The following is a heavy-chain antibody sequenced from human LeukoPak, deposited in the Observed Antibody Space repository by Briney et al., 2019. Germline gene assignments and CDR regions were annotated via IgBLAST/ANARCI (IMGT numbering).Heavy chain of an antibody. D-gene: IGHD3-16*02. CDR3: AKELSPPNYYYYYGMDV. V-gene: IGHV3-30*02. J-gene: IGHJ6*02. CDR1: GXXFSSYG. CDR2: IRYDGSNK. Sequence: PGGSXRLSCAASGXXFSSYGMHWVRQAPGKGLGWVAFIRYDGSNKYYADSVKGRFTISRDNSKNTLYLQMNSLRAEDTAVYYCAKELSPPNYYYYYGMDVWGQGTTVTVSS.